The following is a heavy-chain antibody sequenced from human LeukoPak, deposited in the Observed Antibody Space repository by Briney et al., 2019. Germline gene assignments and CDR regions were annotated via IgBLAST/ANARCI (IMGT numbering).Heavy chain of an antibody. D-gene: IGHD1-7*01. V-gene: IGHV3-23*01. CDR2: ISSSGSTI. Sequence: PGGSLRLSCAASGFTFSGSAMNWVRQAPGKGLEWVSYISSSGSTIYYADSVKGRFTISRDNSKNTLYLQMNSLRVEDTAVYYCAKQLRVYYYMDVWGKGTTVTVSS. CDR1: GFTFSGSA. CDR3: AKQLRVYYYMDV. J-gene: IGHJ6*03.